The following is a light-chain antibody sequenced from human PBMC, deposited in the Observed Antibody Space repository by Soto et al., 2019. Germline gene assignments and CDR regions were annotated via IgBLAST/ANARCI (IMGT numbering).Light chain of an antibody. Sequence: DIQMTQSPSSLSASVGDRVTITCRVSQGIGNYLAWYQQKPGQVPKNLIYDASTLQSGVPSRFSGSGSGTDFTLTISSLQPEDVATYYCQKYYTAPETFGQGTKVEIK. J-gene: IGKJ1*01. CDR3: QKYYTAPET. V-gene: IGKV1-27*01. CDR2: DAS. CDR1: QGIGNY.